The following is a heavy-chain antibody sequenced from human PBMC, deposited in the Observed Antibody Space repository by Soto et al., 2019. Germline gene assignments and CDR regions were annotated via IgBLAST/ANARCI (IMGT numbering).Heavy chain of an antibody. V-gene: IGHV3-74*01. J-gene: IGHJ5*02. CDR1: GLTLRNYW. CDR2: ITSDGSGA. CDR3: AAVYKTWFDP. D-gene: IGHD1-1*01. Sequence: LRLSCAASGLTLRNYWMHWVRQAPGKGLVWVSRITSDGSGANYADFVKGRFTISRDNAKNTLYLQMDSLRAEDTAVYYCAAVYKTWFDPWGQGTLVTVSS.